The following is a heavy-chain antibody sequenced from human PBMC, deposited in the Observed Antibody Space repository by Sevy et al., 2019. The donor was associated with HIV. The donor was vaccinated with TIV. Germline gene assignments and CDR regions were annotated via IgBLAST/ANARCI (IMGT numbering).Heavy chain of an antibody. CDR3: TTDTGISDYDFWSGRDDTFDN. Sequence: GGSLRLSCAASGFTFSNAWMSWVRQAPGKGLEWVGRIKSKTDGGTTDYAAPVKGRFTISTDGSKNTLYLQMNSLKTADTAVYYCTTDTGISDYDFWSGRDDTFDNWGQGTMVTVSS. J-gene: IGHJ3*02. CDR2: IKSKTDGGTT. V-gene: IGHV3-15*01. CDR1: GFTFSNAW. D-gene: IGHD3-3*01.